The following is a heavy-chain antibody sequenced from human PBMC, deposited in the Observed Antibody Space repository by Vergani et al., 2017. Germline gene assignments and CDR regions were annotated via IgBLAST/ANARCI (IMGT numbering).Heavy chain of an antibody. V-gene: IGHV3-48*04. D-gene: IGHD3-22*01. J-gene: IGHJ4*02. Sequence: EVQLVESGGGLVQPGGSLRLSCAASGFTFSSYSMNWVRQAPGKGLEWVSYISSSSSTIYYADSVKGRFTISRDNAKNSLYLQMNSLRAEDTAVYYCAGDCGADYYDSSGYFDYWGQGTLVTVSS. CDR1: GFTFSSYS. CDR2: ISSSSSTI. CDR3: AGDCGADYYDSSGYFDY.